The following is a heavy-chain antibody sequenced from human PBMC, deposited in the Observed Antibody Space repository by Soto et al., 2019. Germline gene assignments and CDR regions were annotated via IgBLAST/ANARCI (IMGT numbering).Heavy chain of an antibody. CDR3: ARGSRMRIPSASGRDYYYHGLDV. CDR2: INHRGSI. Sequence: QVQLQQWGAGLLKPSETLCLSCAVYGGSFSGYYWSWIRQPPGKGLEWIGEINHRGSINYNPSLKSRVTMSVDTSKNQFSLKLNSVTAADTAVLYCARGSRMRIPSASGRDYYYHGLDVWGQGTAVTVSS. D-gene: IGHD2-15*01. J-gene: IGHJ6*02. V-gene: IGHV4-34*01. CDR1: GGSFSGYY.